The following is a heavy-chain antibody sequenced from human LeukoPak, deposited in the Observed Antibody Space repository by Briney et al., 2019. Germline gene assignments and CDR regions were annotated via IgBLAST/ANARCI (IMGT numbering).Heavy chain of an antibody. V-gene: IGHV3-23*01. Sequence: PGGSLRLSCAASGFTFSCYAMSWVRQAPGKGLEWVSAISGSGGSTYYADSVKGRFTISRDNSKNTLYLQMNSLRAEDTAVYYCAKTYYGSGSYYNPFDYWGQGTLVTVSS. CDR3: AKTYYGSGSYYNPFDY. D-gene: IGHD3-10*01. CDR2: ISGSGGST. J-gene: IGHJ4*02. CDR1: GFTFSCYA.